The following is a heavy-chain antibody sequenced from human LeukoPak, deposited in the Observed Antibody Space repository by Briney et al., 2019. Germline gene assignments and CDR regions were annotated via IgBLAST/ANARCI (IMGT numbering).Heavy chain of an antibody. J-gene: IGHJ6*03. Sequence: TSETLSLTCAVYGGSFSGYYWSWIRQPPGKGLEWIGEINHSGSTNYNPSLKSRVTISVDTSKNQFSLKLSSVTAADTAVYYCARGRLAVGYVDVWGKGTTVTVSS. CDR2: INHSGST. CDR3: ARGRLAVGYVDV. D-gene: IGHD6-19*01. CDR1: GGSFSGYY. V-gene: IGHV4-34*01.